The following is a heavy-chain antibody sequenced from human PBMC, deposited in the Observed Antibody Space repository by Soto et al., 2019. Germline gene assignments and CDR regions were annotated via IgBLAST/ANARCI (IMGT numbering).Heavy chain of an antibody. V-gene: IGHV6-1*01. D-gene: IGHD1-26*01. CDR1: GDSVSSNSAA. J-gene: IGHJ3*02. CDR2: AYYRSKWYN. CDR3: ARDPVNGSRSYAFDI. Sequence: QVQLQQSGPGLVKPSQTLSLTCAISGDSVSSNSAAWNWIRQSPSRGLEWLGRAYYRSKWYNDYXVSVRSRITTNXXXSXXQFSLQLNSVTPEDTAVYYCARDPVNGSRSYAFDIWGQGTMVTVSS.